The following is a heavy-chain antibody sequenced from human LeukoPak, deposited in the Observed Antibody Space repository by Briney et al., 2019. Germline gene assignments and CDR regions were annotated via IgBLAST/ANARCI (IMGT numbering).Heavy chain of an antibody. CDR1: GFTFSTYD. CDR2: IWYDGSNK. CDR3: ARAYTGSSEFDY. V-gene: IGHV3-33*01. Sequence: GGSLRLSCAASGFTFSTYDMHWVRQAPGKGLEWVAVIWYDGSNKYYADSVKGRLTISRDNSKNTLYLQMNGLRAEDTAVYYCARAYTGSSEFDYWGQGTLVTVSS. D-gene: IGHD6-6*01. J-gene: IGHJ4*02.